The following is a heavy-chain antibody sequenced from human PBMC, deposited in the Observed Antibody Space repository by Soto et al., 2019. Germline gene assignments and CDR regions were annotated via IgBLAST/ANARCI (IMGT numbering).Heavy chain of an antibody. V-gene: IGHV4-39*01. Sequence: SETLSLTCTVSGGSISSSSYYWGWIRQPPGKGLEWIGSIYYSGSTYYNPSLKSRVTTSVDTSKNQFSLKLSSVTAADTAVYYCARIYDFWSGYYGMDVWGQGTTVTVSS. J-gene: IGHJ6*02. D-gene: IGHD3-3*01. CDR3: ARIYDFWSGYYGMDV. CDR1: GGSISSSSYY. CDR2: IYYSGST.